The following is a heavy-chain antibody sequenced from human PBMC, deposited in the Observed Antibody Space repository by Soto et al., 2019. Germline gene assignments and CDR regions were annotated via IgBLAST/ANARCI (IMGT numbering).Heavy chain of an antibody. D-gene: IGHD6-13*01. CDR2: IYYGGST. CDR1: GGSISSGDYY. V-gene: IGHV4-39*01. J-gene: IGHJ5*02. CDR3: ARHQSHSSSYVDP. Sequence: PSETLSLTCTVSGGSISSGDYYWSWIRQPPGKGLEWIGSIYYGGSTYYNPSLKSRVTISVDTSKNQFSLKLSSVTAADTAVYYCARHQSHSSSYVDPWGQGTLVTVSS.